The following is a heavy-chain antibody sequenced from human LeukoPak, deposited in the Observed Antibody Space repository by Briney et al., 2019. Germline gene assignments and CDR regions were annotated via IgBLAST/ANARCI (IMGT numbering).Heavy chain of an antibody. V-gene: IGHV1-2*02. D-gene: IGHD3-10*01. CDR3: ARFRDYYGNDAFDI. CDR2: INPNSGGT. Sequence: GASVKVSCKASGYTFTGYYMHWVRQAPGQGLEWMGWINPNSGGTNYAQKFQGRVTMTRDTSISTAYMELSRLRSDDTAVYYCARFRDYYGNDAFDIWGQGTMVTVSS. CDR1: GYTFTGYY. J-gene: IGHJ3*02.